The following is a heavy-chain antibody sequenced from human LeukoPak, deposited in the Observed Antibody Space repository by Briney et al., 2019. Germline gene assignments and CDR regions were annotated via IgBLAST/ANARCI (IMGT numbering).Heavy chain of an antibody. CDR1: GYTFTGYY. V-gene: IGHV1-2*02. D-gene: IGHD6-19*01. Sequence: GASVSVSCTASGYTFTGYYMHWVRQAPGQGLEWMGWINPNSGGTNYAQKLQGRVTMTTDTSTSTAYMELRSLRSEDTAVYYCAMGVGAPEDLAVAADFDYWGQGTLVTVSS. J-gene: IGHJ4*02. CDR3: AMGVGAPEDLAVAADFDY. CDR2: INPNSGGT.